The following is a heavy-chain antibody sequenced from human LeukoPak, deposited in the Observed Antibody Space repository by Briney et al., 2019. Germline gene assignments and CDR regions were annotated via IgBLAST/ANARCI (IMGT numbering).Heavy chain of an antibody. CDR2: IKTDGTT. V-gene: IGHV3-23*01. D-gene: IGHD6-13*01. CDR3: ARNTGTLSVD. J-gene: IGHJ4*02. Sequence: GGSLRLSCRASGFTFSSYAMTWVRQAPGKGLEWVSVIKTDGTTDYADSVKGRLSISRDNSNNTLYLQMNSLRAEDTAVYYCARNTGTLSVDWGQGTLVTVSS. CDR1: GFTFSSYA.